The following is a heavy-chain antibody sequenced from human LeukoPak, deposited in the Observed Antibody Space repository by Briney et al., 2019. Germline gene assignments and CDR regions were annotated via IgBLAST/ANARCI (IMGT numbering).Heavy chain of an antibody. CDR3: TRDRGNDILTGYYDH. CDR1: GFTFSDYY. CDR2: ISSSGGTI. V-gene: IGHV3-11*01. J-gene: IGHJ4*02. Sequence: GGSLRLSCAASGFTFSDYYMSWIRQAPGKGLEWVSYISSSGGTIYYAGSVKGRFTSSRDNTKNLLHLQMDSLRAEDTAVYYCTRDRGNDILTGYYDHWGQGTLVTVSS. D-gene: IGHD3-9*01.